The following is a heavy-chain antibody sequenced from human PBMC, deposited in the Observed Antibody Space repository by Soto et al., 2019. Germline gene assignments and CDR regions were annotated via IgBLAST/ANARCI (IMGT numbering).Heavy chain of an antibody. Sequence: GESLKISCKGSGYSFTSYWIGWVRQMPGKGLEWMGIIYPGDSDTRYSPSFQGQVTISADKSISTAYLQWSSLKASHTAMYYCARSGYSYGPRDYYYGMDVWGQGTTVTVSS. CDR1: GYSFTSYW. CDR3: ARSGYSYGPRDYYYGMDV. D-gene: IGHD5-18*01. CDR2: IYPGDSDT. V-gene: IGHV5-51*01. J-gene: IGHJ6*02.